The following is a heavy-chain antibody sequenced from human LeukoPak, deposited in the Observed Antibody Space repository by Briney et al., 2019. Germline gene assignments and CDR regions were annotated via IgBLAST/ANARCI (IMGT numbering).Heavy chain of an antibody. CDR2: IYYSGST. D-gene: IGHD2-2*01. V-gene: IGHV4-59*01. CDR1: GGSNSSYY. CDR3: ARDQVVVVPAAIERHYYYYGMDV. J-gene: IGHJ6*02. Sequence: PSETLSLTCTVSGGSNSSYYWSWIRQPPGKGLEWIGYIYYSGSTNYNPSLKSRVTISVDTSKNQFSLKLSSVTAADTAVYYCARDQVVVVPAAIERHYYYYGMDVWGQGTTVTVSS.